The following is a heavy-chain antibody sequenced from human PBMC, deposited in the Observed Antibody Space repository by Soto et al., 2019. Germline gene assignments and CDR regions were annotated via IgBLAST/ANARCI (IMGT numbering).Heavy chain of an antibody. V-gene: IGHV5-51*01. D-gene: IGHD6-13*01. Sequence: GESLKISCQCSGYTFSNFWIAWVRQLPGKGLEWMGIIYPGDYETRYSPSFHGKVTISADRSIGTAYLQWSSLEASDSAFYFCARSPRSSPYFDYWGQGALVTVSS. CDR3: ARSPRSSPYFDY. J-gene: IGHJ4*02. CDR1: GYTFSNFW. CDR2: IYPGDYET.